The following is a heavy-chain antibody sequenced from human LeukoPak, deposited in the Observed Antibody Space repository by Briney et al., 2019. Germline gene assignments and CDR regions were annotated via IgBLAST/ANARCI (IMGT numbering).Heavy chain of an antibody. D-gene: IGHD6-6*01. CDR3: AKDRPRSIAARSPGQQLDY. CDR2: ISGSGGST. V-gene: IGHV3-23*01. Sequence: QPGRSLRLSCAASGFTFSSYAMSWVRQAPGKGLEWVSAISGSGGSTYYADSVKGRFTISRDNSKNTLYLQMNSLRAEDTAVYYCAKDRPRSIAARSPGQQLDYWGQGTLVTVSS. CDR1: GFTFSSYA. J-gene: IGHJ4*02.